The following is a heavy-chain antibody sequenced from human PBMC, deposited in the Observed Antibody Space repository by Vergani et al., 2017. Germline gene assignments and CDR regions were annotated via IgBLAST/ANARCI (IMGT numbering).Heavy chain of an antibody. Sequence: QLQLQESGPGLVEPSETLSLTCTVSGASISSNSYYWGWVRQSPGNVLEWVGSIRYSGPTYYNLPLQSRTTISLDTSNNQFSLRMTSLTAADMAIYYCARDRDLYCRSTTSCHNWFDPWGQGSLVTVSS. J-gene: IGHJ5*02. CDR3: ARDRDLYCRSTTSCHNWFDP. CDR1: GASISSNSYY. V-gene: IGHV4-39*07. CDR2: IRYSGPT. D-gene: IGHD2/OR15-2a*01.